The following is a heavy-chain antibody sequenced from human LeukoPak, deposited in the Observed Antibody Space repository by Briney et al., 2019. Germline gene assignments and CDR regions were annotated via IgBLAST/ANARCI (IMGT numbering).Heavy chain of an antibody. Sequence: GGSLRLSCAASGFTFSTYAMSWVRQAPGKGLEWVALISSDGNDKLYGDSVKGRFTISRDDSKSTLYLQMNSLRAEDTAVYYCTTKVIRGNSGDDYDDWGQGTLVTVSS. J-gene: IGHJ4*02. V-gene: IGHV3-30*03. CDR1: GFTFSTYA. CDR2: ISSDGNDK. CDR3: TTKVIRGNSGDDYDD. D-gene: IGHD5-12*01.